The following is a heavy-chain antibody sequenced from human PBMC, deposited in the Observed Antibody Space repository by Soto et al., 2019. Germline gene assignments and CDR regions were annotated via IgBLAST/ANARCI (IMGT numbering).Heavy chain of an antibody. CDR3: SRRAPEGFDP. CDR2: INHSGNT. CDR1: GGSIGTSAYY. Sequence: SETLSLTCAVPGGSIGTSAYYWGWIRQAPGKGLEWIGSINHSGNTYLSPSLKDRVTMSVDTSKNSFSLKLRSATAADTGLYYCSRRAPEGFDPWGQGTLVTVSS. J-gene: IGHJ5*02. V-gene: IGHV4-39*01.